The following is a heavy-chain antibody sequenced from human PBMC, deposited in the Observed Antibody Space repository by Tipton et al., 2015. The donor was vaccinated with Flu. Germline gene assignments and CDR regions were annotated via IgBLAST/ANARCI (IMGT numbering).Heavy chain of an antibody. V-gene: IGHV4-61*10. CDR3: ARDTTTRPRVFDI. D-gene: IGHD1-1*01. J-gene: IGHJ3*02. Sequence: TLSLTCSVSGDSMSGGHYHWSWIRQPAGKGPEWIGSFYYSGTTSYNPSLKSRLTVSLDTSKIHFSLRLTSVTAADTGVYFCARDTTTRPRVFDIWGQGTMVAVSP. CDR2: FYYSGTT. CDR1: GDSMSGGHYH.